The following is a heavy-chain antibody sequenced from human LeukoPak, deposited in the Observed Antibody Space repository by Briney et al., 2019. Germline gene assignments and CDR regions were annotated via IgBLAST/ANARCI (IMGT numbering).Heavy chain of an antibody. CDR3: ARDSPGYSSSWYPVFQH. Sequence: GGSLRLSCAASGFTVSSNYTSWVRQAPGKGLEGVSVIYSGGSTYYADSVKGRFTISRDNSKNTLYLQMNSLRAEDTAVYYCARDSPGYSSSWYPVFQHWGQGTLVTVSS. D-gene: IGHD6-13*01. V-gene: IGHV3-66*02. CDR1: GFTVSSNY. CDR2: IYSGGST. J-gene: IGHJ1*01.